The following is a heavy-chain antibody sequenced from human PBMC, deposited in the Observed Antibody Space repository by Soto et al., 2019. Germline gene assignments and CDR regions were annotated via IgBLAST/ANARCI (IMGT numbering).Heavy chain of an antibody. CDR1: GFTFSSYF. CDR2: IDNDGGTT. J-gene: IGHJ4*02. V-gene: IGHV3-74*01. Sequence: EVQLVESGGGSVQPGGSLRLSCAASGFTFSSYFMYWVRQAPGKGLVWVSRIDNDGGTTNYADSVKGRFTISRDNAKNTLYLQMNSLRAEDTAVYYCTRGYYGPYYWGQGTLVTVSS. CDR3: TRGYYGPYY. D-gene: IGHD3-10*01.